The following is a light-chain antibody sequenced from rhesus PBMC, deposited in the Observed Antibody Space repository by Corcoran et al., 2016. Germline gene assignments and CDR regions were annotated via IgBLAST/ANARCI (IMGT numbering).Light chain of an antibody. V-gene: IGKV1-22*01. Sequence: DVQMTQSPSSLSASVGDTVTITCRASQTITTYLDWYQQKPGKAPEVLIYTASSLQSGVPSRFSGSGSGSDFTLTIRGLQPEEFATYYCLQYYSTPWTFGQGTKVEIK. CDR3: LQYYSTPWT. CDR1: QTITTY. J-gene: IGKJ1*01. CDR2: TAS.